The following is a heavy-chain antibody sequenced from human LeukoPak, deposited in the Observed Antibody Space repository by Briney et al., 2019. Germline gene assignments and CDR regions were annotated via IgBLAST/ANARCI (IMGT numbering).Heavy chain of an antibody. CDR2: INPNSGGT. CDR1: GYTFTGYY. CDR3: ARDGYCSGGSCLHSYYYYYMDV. Sequence: ASVKVSCKASGYTFTGYYMHWVRQAPGQGLEWMGWINPNSGGTNYAQKFQGRVTMTRDTSISTAYMELSRLRSDDTAVYYCARDGYCSGGSCLHSYYYYYMDVWGKGTTVTISS. V-gene: IGHV1-2*02. J-gene: IGHJ6*03. D-gene: IGHD2-15*01.